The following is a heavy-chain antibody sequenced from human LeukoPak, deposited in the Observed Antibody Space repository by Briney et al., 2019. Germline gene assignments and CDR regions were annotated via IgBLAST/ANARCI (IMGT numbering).Heavy chain of an antibody. Sequence: GGSLRLSCAASEFTFSSYSMNWVRQAPGKGLEWVSSISSSSSYIYYADSVKGRFTISRDTSKNTLYLQMNSLRAEDTAVYYCARDRAPPTSWYFDLWGRGTLVTVSS. CDR3: ARDRAPPTSWYFDL. D-gene: IGHD3-10*01. CDR1: EFTFSSYS. V-gene: IGHV3-21*04. J-gene: IGHJ2*01. CDR2: ISSSSSYI.